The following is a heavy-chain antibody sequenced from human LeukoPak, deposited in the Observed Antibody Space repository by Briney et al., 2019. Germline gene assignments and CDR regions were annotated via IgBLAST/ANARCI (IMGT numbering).Heavy chain of an antibody. CDR1: GFTSSSYG. Sequence: GRSLRLSCAASGFTSSSYGMHWVRQAPGKGLEWVAVVWDDGSSQNYADSVKGRFTISRDNSKNMLYLQMNSLRAEDTAVYYCAKDQWNPDYWGQGTLVSVSS. J-gene: IGHJ4*02. CDR2: VWDDGSSQ. CDR3: AKDQWNPDY. V-gene: IGHV3-33*06. D-gene: IGHD6-19*01.